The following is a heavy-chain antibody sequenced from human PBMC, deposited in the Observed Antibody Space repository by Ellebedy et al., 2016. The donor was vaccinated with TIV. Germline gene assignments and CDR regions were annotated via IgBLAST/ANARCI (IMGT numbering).Heavy chain of an antibody. Sequence: SVKVSXKASRGTFSSYAISWVRQAPGQGLEWMGGIIPIFGTANYAQKFQGGVTITADESTSTAYMELSSLRSEDTAVYYCARGDYGDYGDAFDIWGQGTMVTVSS. CDR2: IIPIFGTA. CDR1: RGTFSSYA. V-gene: IGHV1-69*13. J-gene: IGHJ3*02. CDR3: ARGDYGDYGDAFDI. D-gene: IGHD4-17*01.